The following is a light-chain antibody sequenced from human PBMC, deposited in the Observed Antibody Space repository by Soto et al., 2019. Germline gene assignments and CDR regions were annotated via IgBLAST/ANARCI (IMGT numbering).Light chain of an antibody. J-gene: IGKJ1*01. CDR2: GAS. Sequence: EIAMAQSPATLSVSPGERGTLSCRASQSVSSNLAWYQQKPGQAPRLLIYGASTRATGIPARFSGSGSETEFTLTISSLQAEDSAVYFCQQYNNWPTWTFGQGTKVDI. CDR1: QSVSSN. V-gene: IGKV3-15*01. CDR3: QQYNNWPTWT.